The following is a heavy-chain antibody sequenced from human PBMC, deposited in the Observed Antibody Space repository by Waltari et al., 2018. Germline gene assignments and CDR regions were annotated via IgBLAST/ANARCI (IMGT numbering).Heavy chain of an antibody. CDR2: IYPGDSDT. V-gene: IGHV5-51*01. CDR3: ARTRGIAVAHFDY. CDR1: GYSFTSYW. Sequence: AEVNKRVEPLKISCKSSGYSFTSYWIGWVRQMPGKGLEWMGIIYPGDSDTRYSPSFQGQVTISADKSISTAYLQWSSLKASDTAMYYCARTRGIAVAHFDYWGQGTLVTVSS. D-gene: IGHD6-19*01. J-gene: IGHJ4*02.